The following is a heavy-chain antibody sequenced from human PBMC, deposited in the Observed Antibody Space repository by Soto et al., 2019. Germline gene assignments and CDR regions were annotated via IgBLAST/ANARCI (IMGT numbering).Heavy chain of an antibody. J-gene: IGHJ4*02. Sequence: EVRLVESGGDLVKPGGCLRLSCAASGITFINAWMSWVRQAPGKGLEWVGRIKNRVDGGAADYAAPVRGRFTISRDDSTDTLFLQMNNLEAEDTAVYYCTTDPGDYEDFWGQGTLVTVSS. CDR3: TTDPGDYEDF. CDR2: IKNRVDGGAA. V-gene: IGHV3-15*01. CDR1: GITFINAW. D-gene: IGHD4-17*01.